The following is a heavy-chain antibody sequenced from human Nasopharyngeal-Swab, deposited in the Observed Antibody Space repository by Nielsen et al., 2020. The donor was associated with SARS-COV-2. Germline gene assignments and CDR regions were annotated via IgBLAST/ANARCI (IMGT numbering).Heavy chain of an antibody. Sequence: GGSLRLSCAASGFTFSSYSMNWVRQAPGKGLEWVSSISSSSSYIYYADSVKGRFTISRDNAKNSLYLQMNSLRAEDTAVYYCARLTVTTEDYFDYWGQGTLVTVSS. CDR1: GFTFSSYS. J-gene: IGHJ4*02. CDR3: ARLTVTTEDYFDY. V-gene: IGHV3-21*01. D-gene: IGHD4-17*01. CDR2: ISSSSSYI.